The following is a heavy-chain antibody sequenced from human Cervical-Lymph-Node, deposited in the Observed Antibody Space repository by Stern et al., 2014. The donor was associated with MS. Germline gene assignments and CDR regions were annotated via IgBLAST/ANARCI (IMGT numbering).Heavy chain of an antibody. CDR2: IYWDDDK. J-gene: IGHJ6*02. CDR3: VHSSSTGWYFAYSGMDV. CDR1: GFSLSTSGVG. V-gene: IGHV2-5*02. D-gene: IGHD6-19*01. Sequence: QVTLRESGPTLVKPTQTLTLTCTFSGFSLSTSGVGVGWIRQPPGKALEXLALIYWDDDKRYSPSLKRRLTITKDTSKNQVVLTMSNVDPVDTATYYCVHSSSTGWYFAYSGMDVWGQGTTVTVSS.